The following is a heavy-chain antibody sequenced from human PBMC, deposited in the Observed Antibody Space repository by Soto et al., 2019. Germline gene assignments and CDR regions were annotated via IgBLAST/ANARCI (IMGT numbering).Heavy chain of an antibody. D-gene: IGHD3-22*01. Sequence: GGSLRLSCAASGFTFSSYSMNWVRQAPGKGLEWVSSISSSSSYIYYADSVKGRFTISRDNAKNSLYLQMNSLRAEDTAVYYCARDDYYDSSGYYGTYDAFDIWGQGTMVTVSS. V-gene: IGHV3-21*01. CDR2: ISSSSSYI. J-gene: IGHJ3*02. CDR3: ARDDYYDSSGYYGTYDAFDI. CDR1: GFTFSSYS.